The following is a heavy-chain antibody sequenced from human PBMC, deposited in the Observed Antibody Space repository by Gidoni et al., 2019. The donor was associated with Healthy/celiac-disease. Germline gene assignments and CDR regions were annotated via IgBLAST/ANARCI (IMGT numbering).Heavy chain of an antibody. V-gene: IGHV4-34*01. Sequence: QVQLQQWGAGLLKPSETLSLTCAVYGGSFSGYYWSWIRQPPGKGLEWIGEINHSGSTNYNPSLKSRVTISVDTSKNQFSLKLSSVTAADTAVYYCARGNNYSNRYYYYYYGMDVWGQGTTVTVSS. CDR1: GGSFSGYY. CDR3: ARGNNYSNRYYYYYYGMDV. J-gene: IGHJ6*02. D-gene: IGHD4-4*01. CDR2: INHSGST.